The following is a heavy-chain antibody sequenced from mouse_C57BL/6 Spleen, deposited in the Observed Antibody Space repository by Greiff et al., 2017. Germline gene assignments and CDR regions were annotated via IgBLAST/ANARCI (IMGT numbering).Heavy chain of an antibody. J-gene: IGHJ4*01. CDR3: TVILHAMDY. D-gene: IGHD1-1*01. Sequence: VQLQQSGAELVRPGASVTLSCKASGYTFTDYEMHWVKQTPVHGLEWIGAIDPETGGTAYNQKFKGKAILTADKSSSTAYMELRSLTSEDSAVXYCTVILHAMDYWGQGTSVTVSS. CDR2: IDPETGGT. V-gene: IGHV1-15*01. CDR1: GYTFTDYE.